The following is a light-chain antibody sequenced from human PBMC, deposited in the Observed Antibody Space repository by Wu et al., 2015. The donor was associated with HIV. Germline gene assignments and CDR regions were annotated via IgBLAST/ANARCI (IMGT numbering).Light chain of an antibody. CDR1: QGISSY. CDR3: QQLNGYPIT. J-gene: IGKJ5*01. V-gene: IGKV1-9*01. Sequence: DIQLTQFPSFLSASVGDRVTITCRASQGISSYLAWYQQKPGKAPKLLIYAASTLQSGVPSRFSGSGSGTEFTLTISSLQPEDFATYYCQQLNGYPITFGQGTRLEIK. CDR2: AAS.